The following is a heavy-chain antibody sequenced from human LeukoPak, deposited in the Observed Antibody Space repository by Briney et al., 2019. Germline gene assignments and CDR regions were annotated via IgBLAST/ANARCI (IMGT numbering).Heavy chain of an antibody. Sequence: GGSLRLSCAASGFSLSGYWMNWVRQAPGEGLVWVSRMNSDGSITDYADSVKGRFTISRDTASNTLYLQMDSLRAEDTAVYYCARASPMIDYWGQGTLVTVSS. CDR2: MNSDGSIT. CDR3: ARASPMIDY. J-gene: IGHJ4*02. D-gene: IGHD3-22*01. CDR1: GFSLSGYW. V-gene: IGHV3-74*01.